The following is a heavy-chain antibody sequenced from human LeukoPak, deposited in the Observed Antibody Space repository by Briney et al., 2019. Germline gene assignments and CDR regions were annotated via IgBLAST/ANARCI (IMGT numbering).Heavy chain of an antibody. Sequence: SQTLSLTCAISGDSVSSNSAAWNWIRRSPSRGLEWLGRTYYRSKWYNDYAVSVKSRITINPDTSKNQFSLQLNSVTPEDTAVYYCARGRGWELLGFYFDYWGQGTLVTVSS. D-gene: IGHD1-26*01. CDR1: GDSVSSNSAA. V-gene: IGHV6-1*01. CDR3: ARGRGWELLGFYFDY. J-gene: IGHJ4*02. CDR2: TYYRSKWYN.